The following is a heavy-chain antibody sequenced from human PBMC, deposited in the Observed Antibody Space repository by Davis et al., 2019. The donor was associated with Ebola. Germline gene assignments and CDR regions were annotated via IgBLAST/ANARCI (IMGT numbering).Heavy chain of an antibody. CDR2: ISSSSSTI. V-gene: IGHV3-48*02. CDR3: ARPYGDYGRYYYGMDV. CDR1: GFTFSSYS. J-gene: IGHJ6*02. Sequence: GESLKISCAASGFTFSSYSMNWVRQAPGKGLEWVSYISSSSSTIYYAHSVKGRFTISRDNSKNSLYLQMHRLRDEDTAVYYCARPYGDYGRYYYGMDVWGQGTTVTVSS. D-gene: IGHD4-17*01.